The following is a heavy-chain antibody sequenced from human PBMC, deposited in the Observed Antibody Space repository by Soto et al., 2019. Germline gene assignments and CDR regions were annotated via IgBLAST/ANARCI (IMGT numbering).Heavy chain of an antibody. Sequence: ESGGGLVQPGRSLRLSCAASGFTFDDYAMHWVRQAPGKGLEWVSGISWNSGSIGYADSVKGRFTISRDNAKNSLYLQMNSLRAEDTALYYCAKDRGSSSWYDAFDIWGQGTMVTVSS. D-gene: IGHD6-13*01. CDR1: GFTFDDYA. CDR3: AKDRGSSSWYDAFDI. J-gene: IGHJ3*02. CDR2: ISWNSGSI. V-gene: IGHV3-9*01.